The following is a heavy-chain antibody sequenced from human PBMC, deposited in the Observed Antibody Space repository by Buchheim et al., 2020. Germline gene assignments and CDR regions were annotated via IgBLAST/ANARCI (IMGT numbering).Heavy chain of an antibody. CDR3: AKEKQLATLDY. Sequence: QVQLVQSGAEVKKPGASVKVSCKASGYTFTSYYMHWVRQAPGQGLEWMGIINPSGGSTNYAQKFQGRVTMTRDTSISTVYMELSSRRAEDTAVYYWAKEKQLATLDYWGQGTL. J-gene: IGHJ4*02. V-gene: IGHV1-46*01. D-gene: IGHD6-13*01. CDR2: INPSGGST. CDR1: GYTFTSYY.